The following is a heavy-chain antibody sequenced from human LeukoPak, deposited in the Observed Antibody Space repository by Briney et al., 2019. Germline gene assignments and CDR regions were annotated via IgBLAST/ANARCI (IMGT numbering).Heavy chain of an antibody. J-gene: IGHJ4*02. Sequence: GASVKVSCRASGYTFTGYYMHWVRQAPGQGLEWVGWIDPDTGDTHFAQKFQGRVSMTRDTSISTAYMELSRLRSDDTAVFYCAREEVIAAAGPTLDYWGQGALVTVSS. D-gene: IGHD6-13*01. CDR2: IDPDTGDT. CDR1: GYTFTGYY. CDR3: AREEVIAAAGPTLDY. V-gene: IGHV1-2*02.